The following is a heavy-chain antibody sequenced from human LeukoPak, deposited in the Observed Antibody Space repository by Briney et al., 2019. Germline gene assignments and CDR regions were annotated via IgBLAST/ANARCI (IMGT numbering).Heavy chain of an antibody. J-gene: IGHJ4*02. V-gene: IGHV4-4*07. CDR3: ATEGDSTAELAY. D-gene: IGHD2/OR15-2a*01. Sequence: SETLSLTCTVSGGSISGYYWTWIRQPAGKGLEWIGRIYTSGSYNYNPSLNSRVTMSVDTSRNQVSLRVRSVTAADTAVYYCATEGDSTAELAYWGQGTLVTVSS. CDR1: GGSISGYY. CDR2: IYTSGSY.